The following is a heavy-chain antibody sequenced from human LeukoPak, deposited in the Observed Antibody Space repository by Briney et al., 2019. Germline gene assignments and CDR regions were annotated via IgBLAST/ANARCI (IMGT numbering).Heavy chain of an antibody. CDR3: ATYFGRLELRYFGWLLKGGFQH. D-gene: IGHD3-9*01. Sequence: ASVKVSCKVSGYTLTELSMHWVRQAPGKGLEWMGGFDPEDGETIYAQKFQGRVTMTEDTSTDTAYMELSSLRSEDTAVYYCATYFGRLELRYFGWLLKGGFQHWGQGTLVTVSS. CDR1: GYTLTELS. CDR2: FDPEDGET. V-gene: IGHV1-24*01. J-gene: IGHJ1*01.